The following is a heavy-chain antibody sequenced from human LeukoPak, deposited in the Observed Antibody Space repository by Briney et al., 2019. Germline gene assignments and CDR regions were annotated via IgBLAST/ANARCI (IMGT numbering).Heavy chain of an antibody. J-gene: IGHJ3*02. CDR2: IYYSGST. Sequence: SETLSLTCTVSGGSISSYYWSWIRQPPGKGLEWIGYIYYSGSTNYNPSLKSRVTISVDTSKNQFSLKLSSVTAADTAVYYCARHVVAAGAFDIWGQGTMVTVSS. V-gene: IGHV4-59*08. CDR3: ARHVVAAGAFDI. CDR1: GGSISSYY. D-gene: IGHD1-26*01.